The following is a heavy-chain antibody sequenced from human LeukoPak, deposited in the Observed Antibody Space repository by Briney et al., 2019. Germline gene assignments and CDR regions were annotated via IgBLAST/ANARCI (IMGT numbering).Heavy chain of an antibody. D-gene: IGHD2-15*01. CDR3: AKDRGYYSGGSCYSIFQH. CDR1: GFTFSSYA. V-gene: IGHV3-23*01. CDR2: FSGSGGST. J-gene: IGHJ1*01. Sequence: GGSLRLSCAASGFTFSSYAMNWVRQAPGKGLEWVSGFSGSGGSTYYADSVKGRFTISRDNSKNTLYLQMNSLRPEDTAVYFCAKDRGYYSGGSCYSIFQHWGQGTLVTVSS.